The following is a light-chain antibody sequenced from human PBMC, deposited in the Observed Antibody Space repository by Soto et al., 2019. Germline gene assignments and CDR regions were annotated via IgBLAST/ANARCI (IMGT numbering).Light chain of an antibody. Sequence: EIVLTQSPGSLSLSPGERATLSCRASQRVSTKLAWYRQTRGQAPRLLIYGASTRATDTPARFMGSGSGTDFNLTISRVEPADFAVYYCQQYGSSFATFGQGTQVEV. V-gene: IGKV3-20*01. CDR1: QRVSTK. J-gene: IGKJ1*01. CDR3: QQYGSSFAT. CDR2: GAS.